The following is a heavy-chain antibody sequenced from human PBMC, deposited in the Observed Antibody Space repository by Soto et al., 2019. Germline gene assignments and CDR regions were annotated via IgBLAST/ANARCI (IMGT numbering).Heavy chain of an antibody. J-gene: IGHJ4*02. CDR2: IYWNDDK. Sequence: QITLKESGPTLVKPTQTLTLTCTFSGFSLSTSGVSVGWIRQPPGKSLEWLALIYWNDDKRYSPSLKTRLTITKDTSKNQVVLTMTNMDPVHTATYYCGNRLGSSGQIDYWGQGTLVTVSS. CDR3: GNRLGSSGQIDY. D-gene: IGHD3-22*01. CDR1: GFSLSTSGVS. V-gene: IGHV2-5*01.